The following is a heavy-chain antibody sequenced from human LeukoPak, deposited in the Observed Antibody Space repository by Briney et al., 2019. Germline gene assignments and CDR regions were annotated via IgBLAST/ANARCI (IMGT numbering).Heavy chain of an antibody. V-gene: IGHV3-21*01. D-gene: IGHD4-17*01. CDR2: ISSSSYYV. Sequence: GGSLRLSCAASGFTFSSYSMTWVRQAPGKGLEWVSSISSSSYYVFYADSVKGRFTLSRDNAKNSLYLQMNSLRAEDTAVYYCVRDTAKVSDSWGQGTLVTVSS. J-gene: IGHJ5*01. CDR1: GFTFSSYS. CDR3: VRDTAKVSDS.